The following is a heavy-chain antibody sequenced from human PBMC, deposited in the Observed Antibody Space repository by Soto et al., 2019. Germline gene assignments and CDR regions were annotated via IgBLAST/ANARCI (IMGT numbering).Heavy chain of an antibody. Sequence: EVQLVESGGGLVKPGGSLRLSCAASGFTFSSYSMNWVRKAPGKGLEWVSSISSSSSYIYYADSVKGRFTISRDNAKNSRHLQMNSLRAEDTAVYYCSGDGYSSGWWRAHNWGQGTLVTVSS. J-gene: IGHJ4*02. CDR3: SGDGYSSGWWRAHN. CDR1: GFTFSSYS. CDR2: ISSSSSYI. D-gene: IGHD6-19*01. V-gene: IGHV3-21*01.